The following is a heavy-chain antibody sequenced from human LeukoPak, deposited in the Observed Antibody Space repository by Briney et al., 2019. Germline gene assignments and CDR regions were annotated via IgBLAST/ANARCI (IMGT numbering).Heavy chain of an antibody. D-gene: IGHD6-19*01. CDR3: TRCPHQYSSGWYAH. CDR1: GFTVGVYA. J-gene: IGHJ4*02. CDR2: ISSKAYGGTT. Sequence: GASLRLSCTASGFTVGVYAMSWVRQAQGKGLKGVGFISSKAYGGTTEYAASVKGRFTISRDDSKSIAYLQMNSLKTEDTAVYYCTRCPHQYSSGWYAHWGQGTLVTVSS. V-gene: IGHV3-49*04.